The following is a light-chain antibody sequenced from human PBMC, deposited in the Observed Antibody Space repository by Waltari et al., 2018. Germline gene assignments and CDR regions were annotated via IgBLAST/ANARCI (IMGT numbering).Light chain of an antibody. CDR1: QGISNY. J-gene: IGKJ1*01. Sequence: DIQMTQSPSSLSASVGDSGTITCRASQGISNYLAWYQQKPGKVPKLLIYVASTLQSGVPSRFSGSGSGTDFTLTISSLQPEDVATYYCQKYNSAPRTFGQGTKVEIK. CDR2: VAS. CDR3: QKYNSAPRT. V-gene: IGKV1-27*01.